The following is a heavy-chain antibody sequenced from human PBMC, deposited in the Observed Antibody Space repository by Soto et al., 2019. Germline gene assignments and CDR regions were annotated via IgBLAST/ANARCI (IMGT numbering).Heavy chain of an antibody. CDR2: INAGNGNT. CDR1: GYTFTSYA. J-gene: IGHJ5*02. D-gene: IGHD3-3*01. CDR3: ARDGWYYDFWSGSTGVNNWFDP. V-gene: IGHV1-3*01. Sequence: XSVKVSCKASGYTFTSYAMHWVRQAPGQRLEWMGWINAGNGNTKYSQKFQGRVTITRDTSASTAYMELSSLRSEDTAVYYCARDGWYYDFWSGSTGVNNWFDPWGQGTLVTVSS.